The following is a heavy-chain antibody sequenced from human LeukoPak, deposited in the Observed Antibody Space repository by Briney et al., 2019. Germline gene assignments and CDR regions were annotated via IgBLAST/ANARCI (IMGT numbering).Heavy chain of an antibody. V-gene: IGHV1-18*01. CDR3: ARDQANNQWLVYWYFDL. D-gene: IGHD6-19*01. J-gene: IGHJ2*01. Sequence: ASVKVSCKASGYTFTSYGISWVRQAPGQELEWMGWISAYNGNTNYAQKLQGRVTMTTDTSTSTAYMELRSLRSDDTAVYYCARDQANNQWLVYWYFDLWGRGTLVSVSS. CDR2: ISAYNGNT. CDR1: GYTFTSYG.